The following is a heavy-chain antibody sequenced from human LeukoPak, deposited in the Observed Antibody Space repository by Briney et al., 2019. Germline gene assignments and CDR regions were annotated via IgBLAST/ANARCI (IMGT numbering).Heavy chain of an antibody. CDR3: ANEIRPNDY. Sequence: PGGSLRLSCAAFGFTFSSYSMNWVRQAPGKGLEWVSSISSSSSYIYYADAVKGRFTISRDNSKNTVYLQMNSLRAEDTAVYYCANEIRPNDYWGQGTLVTVSS. CDR2: ISSSSSYI. V-gene: IGHV3-21*04. D-gene: IGHD4-17*01. J-gene: IGHJ4*02. CDR1: GFTFSSYS.